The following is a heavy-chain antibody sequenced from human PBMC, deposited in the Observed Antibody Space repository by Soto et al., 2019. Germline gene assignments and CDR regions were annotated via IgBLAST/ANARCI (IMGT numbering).Heavy chain of an antibody. CDR2: ISYDGSNK. CDR3: ARDCVPPKWNPARTEYHYYYGMDV. V-gene: IGHV3-30-3*01. CDR1: GFTFSSYS. D-gene: IGHD1-1*01. J-gene: IGHJ6*02. Sequence: GGSLRLSCAASGFTFSSYSIHWVRQAPCKGLEWVAVISYDGSNKYYADSVKGRFTISRDNSKNTLYLQMNSLRAEDTAVYYCARDCVPPKWNPARTEYHYYYGMDVWGQGTTVTVYS.